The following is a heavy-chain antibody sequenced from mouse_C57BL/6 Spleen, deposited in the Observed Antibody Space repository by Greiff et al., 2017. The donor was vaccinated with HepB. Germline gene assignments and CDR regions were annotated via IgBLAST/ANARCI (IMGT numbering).Heavy chain of an antibody. CDR2: IYPSDSET. J-gene: IGHJ1*03. V-gene: IGHV1-61*01. CDR1: GYTFTSYW. Sequence: QVQLQQPGAELVRPGSSVKLSCKASGYTFTSYWMDWVKQRPGQGLEWIGNIYPSDSETHYNQKFKDKATLTVDKSSSTAYRQLSSLTSEDSAVYYCARSYGSSWYFDVWGTGTTVTVSS. CDR3: ARSYGSSWYFDV. D-gene: IGHD1-1*01.